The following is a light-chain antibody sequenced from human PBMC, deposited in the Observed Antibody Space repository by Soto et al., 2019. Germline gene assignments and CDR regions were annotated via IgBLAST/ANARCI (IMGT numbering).Light chain of an antibody. CDR3: QHYNSFSVT. V-gene: IGKV1-5*01. J-gene: IGKJ5*01. CDR1: QSINAW. Sequence: IQMTQSPSTLSASVGDRVTLTCRASQSINAWLAWYQQKPGKAPKLLIYDASSLQSGVPSRFSGSGSGTEFTLTISGLQPDDFATYYCQHYNSFSVTFGQGTRLEIK. CDR2: DAS.